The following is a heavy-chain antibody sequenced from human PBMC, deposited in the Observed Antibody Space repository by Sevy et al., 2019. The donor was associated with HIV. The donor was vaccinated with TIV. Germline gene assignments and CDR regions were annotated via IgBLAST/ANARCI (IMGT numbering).Heavy chain of an antibody. CDR2: ISYSGST. CDR3: ARGIFSYGYWREFDY. D-gene: IGHD5-18*01. V-gene: IGHV4-59*01. Sequence: QSQTLSLTCTVSGGSISSFYWNWIRQSPGKGLEWIGYISYSGSTNYNPSLKSRVTISVDTSKNQFSLKLSSVTAADTAVYYCARGIFSYGYWREFDYWGQGNLVTVSS. J-gene: IGHJ4*02. CDR1: GGSISSFY.